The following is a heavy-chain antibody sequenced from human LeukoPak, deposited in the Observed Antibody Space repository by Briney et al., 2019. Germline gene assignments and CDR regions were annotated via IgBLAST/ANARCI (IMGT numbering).Heavy chain of an antibody. D-gene: IGHD6-13*01. CDR3: TKDRSRQQMWGSVKKWFDP. J-gene: IGHJ5*02. CDR1: GFTFSSYS. V-gene: IGHV3-21*01. Sequence: GGSLRLSCAASGFTFSSYSINWVRQAPGKGLEWVSSISSSSSYIYYAESVKGRFTISRDNAKNSLYLQMSSLRAEDTAVYYCTKDRSRQQMWGSVKKWFDPWGQGTLVTVSS. CDR2: ISSSSSYI.